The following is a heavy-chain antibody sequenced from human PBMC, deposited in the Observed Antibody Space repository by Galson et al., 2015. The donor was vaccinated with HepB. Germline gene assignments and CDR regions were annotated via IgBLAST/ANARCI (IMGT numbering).Heavy chain of an antibody. Sequence: SVKVSCKASGYTFTDYVVNWVRQAPGQGLEWMGWMNTNTGKPTYAPGFAGRFVFSLDTSVTTAYLQISSLETDDTAVYYCARSPLRFLDWLPYYDYYYMDVWVDGATVTVSS. J-gene: IGHJ6*03. CDR1: GYTFTDYV. CDR3: ARSPLRFLDWLPYYDYYYMDV. CDR2: MNTNTGKP. V-gene: IGHV7-4-1*02. D-gene: IGHD3-3*01.